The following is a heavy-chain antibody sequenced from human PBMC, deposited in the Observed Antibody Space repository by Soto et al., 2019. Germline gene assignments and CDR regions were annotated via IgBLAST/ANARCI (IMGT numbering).Heavy chain of an antibody. D-gene: IGHD2-21*02. CDR2: IYYSGRT. Sequence: XETLSLTGIVSGESISSSSYYWGWIRQPPGKGLEWIGSIYYSGRTYYNPSFKSRVTISIDTPKNQFSLKLSSVTATDTAVYYCARQRTTVVTQAYFDHWGQGALVTVSS. CDR3: ARQRTTVVTQAYFDH. V-gene: IGHV4-39*01. J-gene: IGHJ4*02. CDR1: GESISSSSYY.